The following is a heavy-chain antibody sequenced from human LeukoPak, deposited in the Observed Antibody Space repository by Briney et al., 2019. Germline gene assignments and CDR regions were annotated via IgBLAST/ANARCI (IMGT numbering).Heavy chain of an antibody. V-gene: IGHV3-48*01. Sequence: PGGSLRLSCAASGFTFSDYSMNWVRQSPGKGLEWVSYIISRGTTIYYADSVKGRFTISGDNAKNSLYLQMNSLRAEDTAVYYCAIESSGWNDYWGQGTLVTVSS. CDR1: GFTFSDYS. J-gene: IGHJ4*02. CDR3: AIESSGWNDY. D-gene: IGHD6-19*01. CDR2: IISRGTTI.